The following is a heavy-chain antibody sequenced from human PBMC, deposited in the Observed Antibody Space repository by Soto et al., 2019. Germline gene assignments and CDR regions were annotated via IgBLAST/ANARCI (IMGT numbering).Heavy chain of an antibody. Sequence: SETLSPTCNVSGASTSRDYWSWIRQPAGKGLXXIXRXXXTXXXXYNPSLMSRVRMSIDTSKSQISRKVTSVTAADTAVYYCAASGSYYWGQGTLLTVSS. CDR1: GASTSRDY. J-gene: IGHJ4*02. CDR3: AASGSYY. D-gene: IGHD1-26*01. V-gene: IGHV4-4*07. CDR2: XXXTXXX.